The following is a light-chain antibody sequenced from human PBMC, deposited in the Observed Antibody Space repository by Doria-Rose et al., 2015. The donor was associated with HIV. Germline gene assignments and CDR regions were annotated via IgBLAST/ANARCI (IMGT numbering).Light chain of an antibody. CDR3: HQYGTSWT. CDR1: RSFSSTY. V-gene: IGKV3-20*01. CDR2: DGS. Sequence: TQSPGTLSLSPGERATLSCRASRSFSSTYLAWYQQKPGQAPSLLIYDGSTRATGIPDRFSASGSGTDFTLTINRLEPEDFALYYCHQYGTSWTFGQGTRVE. J-gene: IGKJ1*01.